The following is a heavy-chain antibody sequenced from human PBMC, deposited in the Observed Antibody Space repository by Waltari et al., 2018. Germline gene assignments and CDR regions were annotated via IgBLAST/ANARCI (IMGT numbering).Heavy chain of an antibody. Sequence: QVQLVQSGAEVKKPGSSVKVSCKASGGTFSSYAISWVRQAPGQGLEWMGGSIPILGIANYAQKFQGRVTITADESTSTAYMELSSLRSEDTAVYYCARDPSYSSGWLGAFDIWGQGTMVTVSS. D-gene: IGHD6-19*01. CDR2: SIPILGIA. V-gene: IGHV1-69*04. J-gene: IGHJ3*02. CDR3: ARDPSYSSGWLGAFDI. CDR1: GGTFSSYA.